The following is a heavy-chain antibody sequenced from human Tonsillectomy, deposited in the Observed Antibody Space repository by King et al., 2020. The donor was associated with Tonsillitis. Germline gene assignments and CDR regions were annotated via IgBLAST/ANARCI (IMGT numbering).Heavy chain of an antibody. CDR3: ARGPEEEQQLVGDWFDP. CDR2: INHSGST. CDR1: GGSFSGYY. D-gene: IGHD6-13*01. Sequence: VQLQQWGAGLLKPSETLSLTCAVYGGSFSGYYWSWIRQPPGKGLEWIGEINHSGSTNYNPSLKSRVTISVDTSKNQFSLKMSSVTAADTAVSYCARGPEEEQQLVGDWFDPWGQGTLVTVSS. V-gene: IGHV4-34*01. J-gene: IGHJ5*02.